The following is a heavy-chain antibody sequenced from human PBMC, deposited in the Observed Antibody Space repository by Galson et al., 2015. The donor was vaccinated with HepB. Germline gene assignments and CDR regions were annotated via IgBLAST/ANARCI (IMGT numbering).Heavy chain of an antibody. CDR3: ARESGFGELGDY. V-gene: IGHV7-4-1*02. CDR1: GYTFTSYP. Sequence: SVNVSCKASGYTFTSYPMNWVRQAPGQGLEWMGWIHTNSGNPTYDQGFRGRFVFSLDASVGTAYLHISSLKPEDTAVYYCARESGFGELGDYWGQGSLVIVSS. CDR2: IHTNSGNP. J-gene: IGHJ4*02. D-gene: IGHD3-10*01.